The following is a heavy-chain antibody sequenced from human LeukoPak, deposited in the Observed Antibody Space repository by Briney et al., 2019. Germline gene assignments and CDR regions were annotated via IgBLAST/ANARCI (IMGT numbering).Heavy chain of an antibody. CDR1: GGSISSSRYY. CDR3: AKQRRDGYNYFDY. J-gene: IGHJ4*02. V-gene: IGHV4-39*01. CDR2: IYYSEST. D-gene: IGHD5-24*01. Sequence: SETLSLTCTVSGGSISSSRYYWGWIRHPPGKGLEWIGNIYYSESTYYNPSLKSRVTISVDTSKNQFSLKLSSVTAADTAVYYCAKQRRDGYNYFDYWGQGTQVTVSS.